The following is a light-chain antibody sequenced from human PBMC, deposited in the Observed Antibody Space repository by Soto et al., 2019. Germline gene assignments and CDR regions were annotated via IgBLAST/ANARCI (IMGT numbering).Light chain of an antibody. CDR3: QQRGHWLS. V-gene: IGKV3-11*01. CDR2: DAS. CDR1: QSVGSN. J-gene: IGKJ4*01. Sequence: EVELTQSPATLSLSPGERAVLSCRASQSVGSNVVWYQQKSGQAPRLLIYDASNRVSGIPARFSGSGSGTDFTLIISSLESEDFPVYYCQQRGHWLSFGGGTKVE.